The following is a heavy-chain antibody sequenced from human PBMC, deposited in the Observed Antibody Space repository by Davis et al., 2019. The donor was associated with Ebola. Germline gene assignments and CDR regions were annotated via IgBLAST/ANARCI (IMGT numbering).Heavy chain of an antibody. CDR3: TMRIVGARGGDY. V-gene: IGHV3-73*01. CDR1: GFTFSGSA. Sequence: SLNISCAASGFTFSGSAMHWVRPASGKGPEWVGRIRSKANSYATAYAASAKGKFTIARDDSKNTAYLQMNSQKTEETAVYYCTMRIVGARGGDYWGQGTLVTVSS. D-gene: IGHD1-26*01. J-gene: IGHJ4*02. CDR2: IRSKANSYAT.